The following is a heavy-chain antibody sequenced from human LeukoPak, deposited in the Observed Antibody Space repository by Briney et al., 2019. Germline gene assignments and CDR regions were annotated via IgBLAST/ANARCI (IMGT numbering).Heavy chain of an antibody. Sequence: SETLSLTCTVSGGFINTYYWSWIRQPAGKRLEWIGRISKSGSTNYNPSLKSRVTMSIDTSKNQFSLILTSVTAADTAVYYCARVRGELLGYYYYYMDVWGKGTTVTVSS. D-gene: IGHD1-26*01. J-gene: IGHJ6*03. CDR2: ISKSGST. CDR3: ARVRGELLGYYYYYMDV. V-gene: IGHV4-4*07. CDR1: GGFINTYY.